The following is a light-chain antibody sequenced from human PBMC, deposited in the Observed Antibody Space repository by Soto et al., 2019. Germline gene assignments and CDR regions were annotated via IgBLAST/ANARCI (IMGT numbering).Light chain of an antibody. CDR3: SAFTGTTYV. CDR1: SSDVGGNKY. CDR2: DVS. J-gene: IGLJ1*01. Sequence: QSVLTQPASVSGSPGQSITISCTGSSSDVGGNKYVSWYQQYPGKAPKLMICDVSNRPSGVSNRFSGSKSGNTASPTISGLQAEDEADYYCSAFTGTTYVFGTGTKVTVL. V-gene: IGLV2-14*01.